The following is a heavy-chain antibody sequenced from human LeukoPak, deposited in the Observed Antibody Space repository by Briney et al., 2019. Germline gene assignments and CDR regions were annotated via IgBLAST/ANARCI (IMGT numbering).Heavy chain of an antibody. CDR3: VRDLGGRSGH. CDR2: SNEDGSTT. D-gene: IGHD1-26*01. Sequence: PAGGSLRLSCVASGFPFSSNWMHWVRQAPGKGLVWVSRSNEDGSTTNYADSVKGRFTISRDNAKNTLFLQMNSLTVDDMAVYYCVRDLGGRSGHWGQGTLVTVSS. CDR1: GFPFSSNW. J-gene: IGHJ4*02. V-gene: IGHV3-74*01.